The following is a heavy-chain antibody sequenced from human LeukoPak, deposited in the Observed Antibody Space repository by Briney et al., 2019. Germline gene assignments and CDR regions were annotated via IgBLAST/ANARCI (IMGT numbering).Heavy chain of an antibody. J-gene: IGHJ5*02. D-gene: IGHD2-2*02. CDR3: ARAVVPAAIGNWFDP. CDR2: IYTSGST. Sequence: SETLSLTCTVSGGSISSGGYYWSWIRQPAGKGLEWIGRIYTSGSTNYNPSLKSRVTISVDTSKNQFSLKLSSVTAADTAVYYCARAVVPAAIGNWFDPWGQGTLVTVSS. V-gene: IGHV4-61*02. CDR1: GGSISSGGYY.